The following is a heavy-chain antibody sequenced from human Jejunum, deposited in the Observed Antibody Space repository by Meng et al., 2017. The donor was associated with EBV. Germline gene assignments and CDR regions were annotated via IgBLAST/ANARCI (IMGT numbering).Heavy chain of an antibody. V-gene: IGHV4-61*01. CDR2: IYYSGST. CDR1: GGSVNSGNVY. CDR3: AGLRYSGYDRAFDY. J-gene: IGHJ4*02. Sequence: HVTLQESGPGLVKPSGTLSTTCTFSGGSVNSGNVYWSWIRQPPGKGLEWIGYIYYSGSTNYIPSLKSRVTISLDTSKNQFSLKLSSVTAADTAVYYCAGLRYSGYDRAFDYWGQGALVTVSS. D-gene: IGHD5-12*01.